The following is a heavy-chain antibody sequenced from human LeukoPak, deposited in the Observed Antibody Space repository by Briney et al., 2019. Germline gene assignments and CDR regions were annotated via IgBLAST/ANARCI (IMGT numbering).Heavy chain of an antibody. CDR3: ARRPLSASFRGETTEEGN. CDR1: GGSINSGGYY. CDR2: IYYSGST. D-gene: IGHD3-16*01. J-gene: IGHJ4*02. V-gene: IGHV4-31*03. Sequence: SETLSLTCTVSGGSINSGGYYWSWIRQHPGKGLEWIGYIYYSGSTYYNPSLKSRVTISVDTSKNQFSLKLTSVTAADTAVYYCARRPLSASFRGETTEEGNWGQGTLVTVSS.